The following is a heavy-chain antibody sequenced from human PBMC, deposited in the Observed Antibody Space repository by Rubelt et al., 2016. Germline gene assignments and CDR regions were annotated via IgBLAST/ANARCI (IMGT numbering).Heavy chain of an antibody. CDR2: ISSSSSYI. V-gene: IGHV3-21*01. CDR3: ARDPGTVAAYYFDY. D-gene: IGHD6-19*01. J-gene: IGHJ4*02. Sequence: GKGLEWVSSISSSSSYIYYADSVKGRFTISRDNAKNSLYLQMNSLRAEDTAVYYCARDPGTVAAYYFDYWGQGTLVTVSS.